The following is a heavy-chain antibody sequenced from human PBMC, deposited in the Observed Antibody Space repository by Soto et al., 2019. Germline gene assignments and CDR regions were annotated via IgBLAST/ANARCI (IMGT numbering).Heavy chain of an antibody. CDR1: GFTFSSYA. V-gene: IGHV3-30-3*01. J-gene: IGHJ6*02. CDR2: ISYDGSNK. CDR3: AKGYSGYDWGSYYYYGMDV. Sequence: QVQLVESGGGVVQTGRSLRLSCAASGFTFSSYAMHWVRQAPGKGLEWVAVISYDGSNKYYADSVKGRFTISRDNSKNTLYLQMNSLRAEDTAVYYCAKGYSGYDWGSYYYYGMDVWGQGTTVTVSS. D-gene: IGHD5-12*01.